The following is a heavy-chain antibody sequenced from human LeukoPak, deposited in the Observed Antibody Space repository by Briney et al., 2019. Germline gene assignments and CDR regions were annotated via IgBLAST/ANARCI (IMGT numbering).Heavy chain of an antibody. CDR1: GGSISSYY. V-gene: IGHV4-59*01. J-gene: IGHJ3*02. CDR2: IYYSGST. CDR3: ARAPELGIYAFDI. Sequence: PSETLSLTCTVSGGSISSYYWSWIRQPPGKGLEWIGYIYYSGSTNYNPSLKSRVTISVDTSKNQFSLKLSSVTAADTAVYYCARAPELGIYAFDIWGQGTMVTVSS. D-gene: IGHD7-27*01.